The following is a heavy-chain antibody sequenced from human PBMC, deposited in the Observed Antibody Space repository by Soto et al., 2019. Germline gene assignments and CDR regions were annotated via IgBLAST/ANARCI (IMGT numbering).Heavy chain of an antibody. Sequence: ASVKVSCKASGYTFTSYGVSWVRQAPGQGLEWMGWISAYNGNTKYPEKLQGRVTMTTDTSTSTAYMELTTLRSDDTAVYYCARDRRQGTRSYYYGMDVWGQGTTVTVSS. CDR1: GYTFTSYG. CDR2: ISAYNGNT. V-gene: IGHV1-18*01. J-gene: IGHJ6*02. CDR3: ARDRRQGTRSYYYGMDV.